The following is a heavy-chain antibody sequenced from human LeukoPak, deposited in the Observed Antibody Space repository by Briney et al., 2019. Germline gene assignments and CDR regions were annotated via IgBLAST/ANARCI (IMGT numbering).Heavy chain of an antibody. V-gene: IGHV4-34*01. CDR2: INHSGST. D-gene: IGHD4-17*01. CDR1: GGSFSGYY. Sequence: SETLSLTCAVYGGSFSGYYWSWIRQPPGKGLEWIGEINHSGSTNYNPSLKSRVTISVDTSKNQFSLKLSSVTAADTAVYYCASKTYGDDPVDYWGQGTLVTVSS. J-gene: IGHJ4*02. CDR3: ASKTYGDDPVDY.